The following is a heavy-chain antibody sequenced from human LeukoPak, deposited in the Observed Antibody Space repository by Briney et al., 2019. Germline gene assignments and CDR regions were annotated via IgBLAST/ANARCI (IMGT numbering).Heavy chain of an antibody. CDR2: ISGYTGNT. V-gene: IGHV1-18*01. CDR3: ARESPISGVDY. D-gene: IGHD2-15*01. CDR1: GYTFTSYG. J-gene: IGHJ4*02. Sequence: ASVKVCCKASGYTFTSYGISCVRQAPGQGLEWMGWISGYTGNTNYAQNLQGRVTMTTDTSTSTAYMELRSLRSDDTAVYYCARESPISGVDYWGQGTLVTVSS.